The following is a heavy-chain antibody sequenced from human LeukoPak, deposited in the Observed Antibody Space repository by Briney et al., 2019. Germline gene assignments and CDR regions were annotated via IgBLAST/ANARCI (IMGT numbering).Heavy chain of an antibody. V-gene: IGHV3-7*01. CDR2: ISQDGSEK. Sequence: GGSLRLSCAASGLIFSAYWMNWVRQAPGKGLEWVATISQDGSEKYYVDSVKGRFTISRDNAKNSLYLQTNSLRAEDTAVYFCAREPTYEGLIYWGQGTLVTVSS. D-gene: IGHD5-12*01. CDR3: AREPTYEGLIY. J-gene: IGHJ4*02. CDR1: GLIFSAYW.